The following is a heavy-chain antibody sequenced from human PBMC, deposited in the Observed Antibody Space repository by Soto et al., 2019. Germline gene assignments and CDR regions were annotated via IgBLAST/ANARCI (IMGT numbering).Heavy chain of an antibody. CDR3: ARVPSAGRYYYYYMDV. V-gene: IGHV3-33*01. CDR2: IWYDGSNK. D-gene: IGHD3-10*01. CDR1: GFTFSSYG. Sequence: GGSLRLSCAASGFTFSSYGMHWVRQAPGKGLEWVAGIWYDGSNKYYADSVKGRFTISRDNSKNTLYLQMNSLRAEDTAVYYCARVPSAGRYYYYYMDVWGKGTTVTVSS. J-gene: IGHJ6*03.